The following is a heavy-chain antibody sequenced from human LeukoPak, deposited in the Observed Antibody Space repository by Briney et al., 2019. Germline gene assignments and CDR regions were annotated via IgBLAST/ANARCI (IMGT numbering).Heavy chain of an antibody. Sequence: SETLSLTCTVSGGSISDYYWSWIRQSPGKGLEWIGYIYYSGSTHYNPSLKSRVTISVDTSKKHFSLRLSSVTAVDTAVYYCARGLWLEYWGQGTLVTVSS. J-gene: IGHJ4*02. V-gene: IGHV4-59*08. CDR2: IYYSGST. CDR3: ARGLWLEY. CDR1: GGSISDYY. D-gene: IGHD6-19*01.